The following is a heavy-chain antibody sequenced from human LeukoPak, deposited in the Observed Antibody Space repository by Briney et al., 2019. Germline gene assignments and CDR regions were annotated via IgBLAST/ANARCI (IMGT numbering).Heavy chain of an antibody. CDR1: GFTFINYG. CDR3: ARDSSSGWSY. J-gene: IGHJ4*02. Sequence: QPGGSLRLSCAASGFTFINYGMNWVRQTPGKGLEWVSSIGNGDGIAYYADSVKGRFTISRDNSKNTLYLQMNSLRAEDAAVYYCARDSSSGWSYWGQGTLVTVSS. CDR2: IGNGDGIA. D-gene: IGHD6-19*01. V-gene: IGHV3-23*01.